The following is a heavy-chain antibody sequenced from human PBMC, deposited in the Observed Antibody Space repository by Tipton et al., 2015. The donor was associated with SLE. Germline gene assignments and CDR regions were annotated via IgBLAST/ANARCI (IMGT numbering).Heavy chain of an antibody. J-gene: IGHJ6*02. V-gene: IGHV4-39*07. CDR2: IHYAGGT. CDR3: ARWIPLTGINV. D-gene: IGHD5-18*01. CDR1: GDSLSSNNCY. Sequence: TLSLTCSVSGDSLSSNNCYWGWIRQSPAQGLEWIGTIHYAGGTYYKSSLRGRVTISVDKSKNQFSLKLTSVTAADTAVYYCARWIPLTGINVWGQGATVTVSS.